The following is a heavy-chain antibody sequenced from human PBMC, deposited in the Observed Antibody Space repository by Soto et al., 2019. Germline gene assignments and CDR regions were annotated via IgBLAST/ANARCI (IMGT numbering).Heavy chain of an antibody. CDR1: EFTFSGRS. D-gene: IGHD3-10*01. CDR3: ARGWFGPDV. J-gene: IGHJ6*03. Sequence: EVQLVEAGGGLVQPGGSLRLSCAASEFTFSGRSVHWVRQAPWKGLVWVSGIDKVGTDSTYADSVKGRFTSSRDNAKNTVYLQMNSLRVEDTAVYYCARGWFGPDVWGKGTTVTVSS. V-gene: IGHV3-74*01. CDR2: IDKVGTDS.